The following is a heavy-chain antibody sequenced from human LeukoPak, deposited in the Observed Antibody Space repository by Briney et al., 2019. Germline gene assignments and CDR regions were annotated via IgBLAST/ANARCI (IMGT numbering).Heavy chain of an antibody. V-gene: IGHV1-8*01. J-gene: IGHJ5*02. D-gene: IGHD1-26*01. CDR2: MNPNSGNT. Sequence: ASVRVSCKASGCTFTSYDINWVRQATGQGLEWMGWMNPNSGNTGYAQKFQGRVTMTRNTSISTAYMELSSLRSEDTAVYYCARGLYSGSNPPRFDPWGQGTLVTVSS. CDR3: ARGLYSGSNPPRFDP. CDR1: GCTFTSYD.